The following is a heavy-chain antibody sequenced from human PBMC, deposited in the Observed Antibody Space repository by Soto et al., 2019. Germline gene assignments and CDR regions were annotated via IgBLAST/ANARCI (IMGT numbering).Heavy chain of an antibody. CDR2: IYKSATT. CDR1: GDSISNLDYF. D-gene: IGHD7-27*01. J-gene: IGHJ5*01. Sequence: SEPLSLTCSVSGDSISNLDYFWAWIRQPPGQALEYIGYIYKSATTYYNPSFESRVAISVDTSKSQFSLNVTSVTAADTAVYFCARGRYCLTGRCFPNWFDSWGQGALVTISS. CDR3: ARGRYCLTGRCFPNWFDS. V-gene: IGHV4-30-4*01.